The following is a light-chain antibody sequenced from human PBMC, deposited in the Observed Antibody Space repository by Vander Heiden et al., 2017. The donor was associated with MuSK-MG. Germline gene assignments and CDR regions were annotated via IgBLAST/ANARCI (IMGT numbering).Light chain of an antibody. Sequence: VLTQHSLSLPVTPGEPAAISCRSSQSILHSNGYNYLDWYLKKAGESPQLLSDLGSNQAAGVPDRCSGSGSGTDFTLKISRVEAEDVGVYYCMQAIQTLTFGGGTKVEIK. V-gene: IGKV2-28*01. J-gene: IGKJ4*01. CDR3: MQAIQTLT. CDR2: LGS. CDR1: QSILHSNGYNY.